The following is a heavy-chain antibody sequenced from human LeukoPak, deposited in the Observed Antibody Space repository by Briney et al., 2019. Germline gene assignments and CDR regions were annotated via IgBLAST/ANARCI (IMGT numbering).Heavy chain of an antibody. Sequence: SETLSLTCSVSGGSISGAYWSWIRQAPGKGLEWIGYIYYSGSTDYNPSLESRVTISIDTSKNHFSLNLTAVTAADTAVYYCARTGSGRDYYGMDVWGQGTSVTVSS. V-gene: IGHV4-59*01. J-gene: IGHJ6*02. D-gene: IGHD5-12*01. CDR1: GGSISGAY. CDR3: ARTGSGRDYYGMDV. CDR2: IYYSGST.